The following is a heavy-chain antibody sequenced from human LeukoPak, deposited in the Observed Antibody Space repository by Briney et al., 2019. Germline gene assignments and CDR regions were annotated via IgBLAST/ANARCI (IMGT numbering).Heavy chain of an antibody. D-gene: IGHD6-13*01. J-gene: IGHJ5*02. CDR2: IIPILGTA. V-gene: IGHV1-69*11. Sequence: SVKVSCKASGGTFSSYAISWVRQAPGQGLEWMGRIIPILGTANYAQKFQGRVTITTDESTSTAYMELSSLRSEDTAVYYCARDHRIAAERWFDPWGQGTLVTVSS. CDR3: ARDHRIAAERWFDP. CDR1: GGTFSSYA.